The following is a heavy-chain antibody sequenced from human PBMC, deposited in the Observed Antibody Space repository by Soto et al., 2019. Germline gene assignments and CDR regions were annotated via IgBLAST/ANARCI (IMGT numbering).Heavy chain of an antibody. V-gene: IGHV3-30*18. D-gene: IGHD3-3*01. CDR2: ISYDGSNK. Sequence: QVQLVESGGGVVQPGRSLRLSCAASGFTFSSYGMHWVRQAPGKGLEWVAVISYDGSNKYYADSVKGRFTISRDNSKNPLYLEMNSLRAEDTAVYYCAKDRRITIFGVVIHYYYYMDVWGKGTTVTVSS. J-gene: IGHJ6*03. CDR1: GFTFSSYG. CDR3: AKDRRITIFGVVIHYYYYMDV.